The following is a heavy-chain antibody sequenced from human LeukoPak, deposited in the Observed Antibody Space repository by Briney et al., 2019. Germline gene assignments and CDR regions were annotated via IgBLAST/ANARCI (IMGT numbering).Heavy chain of an antibody. CDR3: AKDIGSHGDNYFDY. Sequence: TGGSLRLSCAASGFTFDDYAMHWVRQAPGKGLEWVSGISWNSGSIGYADFVRGRFTISRDNAKNSLYLQMNSLRAEDTALYYCAKDIGSHGDNYFDYWGQGTLVTVSS. CDR2: ISWNSGSI. D-gene: IGHD1-26*01. CDR1: GFTFDDYA. J-gene: IGHJ4*02. V-gene: IGHV3-9*01.